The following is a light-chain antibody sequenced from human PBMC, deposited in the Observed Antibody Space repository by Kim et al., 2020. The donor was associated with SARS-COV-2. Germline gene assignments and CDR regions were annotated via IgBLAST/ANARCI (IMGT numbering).Light chain of an antibody. CDR1: SSDVGGYNY. J-gene: IGLJ3*02. Sequence: QSALTQPPSASGSPGQSVTISCTGTSSDVGGYNYVSWYQQHPGKAPKLMIYDVAKRPSGVPDRFSGSKSGNTASLTVSGLQAEDEADYYCNSYAGGNCYVFGGGTKLTVL. CDR3: NSYAGGNCYV. V-gene: IGLV2-8*01. CDR2: DVA.